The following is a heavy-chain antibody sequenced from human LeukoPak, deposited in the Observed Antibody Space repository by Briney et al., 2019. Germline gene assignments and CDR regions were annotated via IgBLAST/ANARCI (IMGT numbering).Heavy chain of an antibody. Sequence: PGESLRLSCVVSGFTFSTYWMRWIRLVPGRGLEWVANIGEDGSAKYYVDSVKGRFTISRDNAKNSLYLEMNSLTTDDTAVYYCVAGGYLRYWGQGILVTVSP. CDR2: IGEDGSAK. CDR3: VAGGYLRY. CDR1: GFTFSTYW. V-gene: IGHV3-7*01. D-gene: IGHD6-19*01. J-gene: IGHJ4*02.